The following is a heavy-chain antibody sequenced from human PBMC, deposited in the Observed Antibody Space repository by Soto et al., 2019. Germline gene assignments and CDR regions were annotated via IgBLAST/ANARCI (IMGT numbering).Heavy chain of an antibody. CDR3: ARPLWRDDYNWGYFDL. D-gene: IGHD4-4*01. Sequence: EVQLLESGGGLVQPGGSLRLSCAASGFTFSSYAMWWVRQAPGKGLECVSAISGGGETTYYADSVKGRFTISRDNSKNTLYLQMNSLRAEDTAVYYCARPLWRDDYNWGYFDLWGRGTLVTVSS. V-gene: IGHV3-23*01. CDR1: GFTFSSYA. J-gene: IGHJ2*01. CDR2: ISGGGETT.